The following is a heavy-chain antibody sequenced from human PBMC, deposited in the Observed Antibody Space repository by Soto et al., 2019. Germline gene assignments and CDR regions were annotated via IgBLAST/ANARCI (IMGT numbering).Heavy chain of an antibody. V-gene: IGHV1-69*06. Sequence: QGELVQSGIEVKNPGSSVKVSCKASGDTFSNYSINWLRQSPGQGLEWMGGIIPFYDKPNYAENFLCRVTISADKFTATAYLEGSSLRSEDTAVYLCARGYRVLFFYNMDVWGRGTPVIV. CDR3: ARGYRVLFFYNMDV. J-gene: IGHJ6*02. CDR1: GDTFSNYS. D-gene: IGHD1-1*01. CDR2: IIPFYDKP.